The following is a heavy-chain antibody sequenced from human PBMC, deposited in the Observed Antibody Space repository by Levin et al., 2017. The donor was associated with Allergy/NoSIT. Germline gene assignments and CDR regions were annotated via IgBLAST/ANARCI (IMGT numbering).Heavy chain of an antibody. D-gene: IGHD1-1*01. J-gene: IGHJ4*02. CDR3: VREIAEEGT. CDR2: ISDDGSSE. CDR1: GFTFSNYA. V-gene: IGHV3-30-3*01. Sequence: LSLTCAASGFTFSNYAMHWVRQAPGKGLEWVGVISDDGSSESYIDSVQGRFTISRDNSKNRRYLQMDSLRAEDSALYYCVREIAEEGTWGQGTLVIVSS.